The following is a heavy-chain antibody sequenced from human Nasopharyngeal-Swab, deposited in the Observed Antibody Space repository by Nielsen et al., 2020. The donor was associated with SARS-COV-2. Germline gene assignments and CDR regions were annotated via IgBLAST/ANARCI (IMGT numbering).Heavy chain of an antibody. Sequence: GGSLRLSCAASGFTFSSNWMSWVRQAPGKGLEWVANIKQDGSEKYYVDSVKGRFTISRDNAKNSLYLQMNSLRVEDTAVYYCARDRDYAGAFDIWGQGTMVTVSS. J-gene: IGHJ3*02. D-gene: IGHD2-2*01. CDR1: GFTFSSNW. V-gene: IGHV3-7*01. CDR3: ARDRDYAGAFDI. CDR2: IKQDGSEK.